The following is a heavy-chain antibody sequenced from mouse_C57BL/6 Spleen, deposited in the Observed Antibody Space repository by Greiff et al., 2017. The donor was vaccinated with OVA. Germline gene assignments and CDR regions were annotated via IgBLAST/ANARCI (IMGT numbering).Heavy chain of an antibody. CDR3: ARDHQAAMDY. CDR1: GYTFTSYT. CDR2: INPSSGYT. Sequence: QVQLQQSGAELARPGASVKMSCKASGYTFTSYTMHWVKQRPGQGLEWIGYINPSSGYTKYNQKFKDKATLTADKSSSTAYMQLSSLTSEDSAVYYCARDHQAAMDYWGQGTSVTVSS. D-gene: IGHD3-2*02. J-gene: IGHJ4*01. V-gene: IGHV1-4*01.